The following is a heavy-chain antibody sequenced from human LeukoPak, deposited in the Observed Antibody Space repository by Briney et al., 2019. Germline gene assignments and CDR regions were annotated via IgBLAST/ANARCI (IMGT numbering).Heavy chain of an antibody. D-gene: IGHD2-2*01. V-gene: IGHV1-46*01. J-gene: IGHJ6*04. CDR1: GYTFTSYY. Sequence: ASVKDSCKASGYTFTSYYMHWVRQAPGQGLAWMGIINPSGGSTSYAQKFQGRVTMTRDTSTSTVYMELSSLRSEDTAVYYCARERQEYQLLSDYYGMDVWGKGTTVTVSS. CDR2: INPSGGST. CDR3: ARERQEYQLLSDYYGMDV.